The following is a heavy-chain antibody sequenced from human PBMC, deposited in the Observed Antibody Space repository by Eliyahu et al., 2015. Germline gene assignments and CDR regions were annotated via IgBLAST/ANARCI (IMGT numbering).Heavy chain of an antibody. V-gene: IGHV1-2*02. J-gene: IGHJ6*02. CDR2: ISPDTGGT. CDR1: GYTFTGYY. CDR3: AREGSGMDV. Sequence: QVQLVQSGAEVKRPGASVKVSCKASGYTFTGYYIHWVRQAPGQGLEWMGWISPDTGGTNFAQKFQGRVTMTRDSSITTAYMELSRLTSGDTAVYYCAREGSGMDVWGQGTTVTVSS.